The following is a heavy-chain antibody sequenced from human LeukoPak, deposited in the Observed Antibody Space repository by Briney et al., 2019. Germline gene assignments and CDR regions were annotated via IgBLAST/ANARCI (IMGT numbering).Heavy chain of an antibody. V-gene: IGHV1-69*13. D-gene: IGHD3-22*01. CDR1: GYTFTSYY. CDR2: IIPIFGTA. CDR3: ARGQGYYDSSGYLFH. Sequence: ASVKVSCKASGYTFTSYYMHWVRQAPGQGLEWMGGIIPIFGTANYAQKFQGRVTITADESTSTAYMELSSLRSEDTAVYYCARGQGYYDSSGYLFHWGQGTLVTVSS. J-gene: IGHJ4*02.